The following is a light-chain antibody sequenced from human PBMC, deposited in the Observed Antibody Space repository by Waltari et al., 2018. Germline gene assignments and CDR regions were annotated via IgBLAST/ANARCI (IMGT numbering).Light chain of an antibody. J-gene: IGLJ2*01. Sequence: RGSRQKLVRGRWGVMYKGGERPSGIPARFSGSSSGTTVTLTVSGAQVDDEADYYCYSAADNSLVFGGGTKLTVL. V-gene: IGLV3-27*01. CDR3: YSAADNSLV. CDR2: KGG.